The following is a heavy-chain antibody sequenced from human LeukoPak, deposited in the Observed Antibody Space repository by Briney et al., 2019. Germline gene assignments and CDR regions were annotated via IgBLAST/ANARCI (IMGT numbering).Heavy chain of an antibody. CDR3: ARAGRMGSGWYLGY. J-gene: IGHJ4*02. D-gene: IGHD6-19*01. CDR1: GYTFTSYD. CDR2: MNPNSGNT. Sequence: ASVKVSCKASGYTFTSYDISWVRQATGQGLEWMGWMNPNSGNTGYAQKFQGRVTMTRNTSISTAYMELSSLRSEDTAVYYCARAGRMGSGWYLGYWGQGTLVTVSS. V-gene: IGHV1-8*01.